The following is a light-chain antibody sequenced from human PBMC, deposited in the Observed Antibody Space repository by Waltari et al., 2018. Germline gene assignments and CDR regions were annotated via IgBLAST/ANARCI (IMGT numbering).Light chain of an antibody. J-gene: IGLJ1*01. CDR3: CSYAGLGIYV. CDR1: SSDVGNYL. Sequence: QSGLTQPASVSGSPGQSITMSCTGTSSDVGNYLVSWYQQYPGKAPKRMVYEVTRRSSGVSARFSGSKSGNTASLTIYGLQSEDEADYYCCSYAGLGIYVFGTGTKVTVL. CDR2: EVT. V-gene: IGLV2-23*02.